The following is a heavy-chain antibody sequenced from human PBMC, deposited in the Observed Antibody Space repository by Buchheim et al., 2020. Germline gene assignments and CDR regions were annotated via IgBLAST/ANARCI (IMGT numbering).Heavy chain of an antibody. J-gene: IGHJ6*02. V-gene: IGHV4-30-4*01. D-gene: IGHD1-1*01. CDR2: IYYSGST. Sequence: QVQLQESGPGLVKPSQTLSLTCTVSGGSISSGDYYWSWIRQPPGKGLEWIGYIYYSGSTYYNPSLKSRVTISVDTSTHQFSLKLSSVTAADTAVYYCARDRGRGTYYYYGMDVWGQGTT. CDR3: ARDRGRGTYYYYGMDV. CDR1: GGSISSGDYY.